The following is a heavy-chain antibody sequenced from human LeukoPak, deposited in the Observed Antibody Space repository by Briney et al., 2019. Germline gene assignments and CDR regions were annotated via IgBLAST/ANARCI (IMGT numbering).Heavy chain of an antibody. CDR3: ARDSTPGY. CDR2: IYHSGNT. J-gene: IGHJ4*02. Sequence: SETRSLTSTVPGASITVGGSYWSWTRHPPGKGLEWIGYIYHSGNTYYNPSLKSRVTMSVDTSKNQFSLKLSSVTAADTAVYYCARDSTPGYWGQGTLVTVSS. V-gene: IGHV4-30-2*01. CDR1: GASITVGGSY.